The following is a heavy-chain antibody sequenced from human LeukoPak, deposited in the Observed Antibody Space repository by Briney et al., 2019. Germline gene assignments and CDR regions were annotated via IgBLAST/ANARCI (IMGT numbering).Heavy chain of an antibody. CDR2: ISSSSSTI. Sequence: PGGSLRLSCAASGFTFNSYSMNWVRQAPGKGLEWVSYISSSSSTIYYADSVKGRFTISRDNAKNSLYLRMNSLRAEDTAVYYCASLNWGSGDYWGQGTLVTVSS. CDR1: GFTFNSYS. CDR3: ASLNWGSGDY. V-gene: IGHV3-48*01. D-gene: IGHD7-27*01. J-gene: IGHJ4*02.